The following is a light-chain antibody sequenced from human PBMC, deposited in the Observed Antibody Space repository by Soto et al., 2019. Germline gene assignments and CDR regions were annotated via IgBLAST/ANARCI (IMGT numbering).Light chain of an antibody. CDR3: CSYAGSSTFVV. Sequence: QSALTQPAAVSGSPGQSITISCTGTSSDVGSYNLVSWYQQHPGKAPKLIISEVDKRPPGVSHRFSGSKSGNTASLTISGIQAEDEADYYCCSYAGSSTFVVFGGVTKLTVL. CDR1: SSDVGSYNL. V-gene: IGLV2-23*02. J-gene: IGLJ2*01. CDR2: EVD.